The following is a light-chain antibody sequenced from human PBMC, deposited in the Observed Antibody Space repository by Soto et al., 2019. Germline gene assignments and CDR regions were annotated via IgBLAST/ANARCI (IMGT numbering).Light chain of an antibody. J-gene: IGKJ4*01. V-gene: IGKV2-28*01. CDR2: FGS. CDR3: MQALQTPLT. CDR1: ASLLHSNGYNC. Sequence: DIVMTQSPLSLPVTPGEPASISCRSSASLLHSNGYNCLDWYVQKPGQSPQLLSYFGSYRASGVPGRFSGSGSGTDFTLKISRVEAEDVGVYYCMQALQTPLTFGGGTKVEIK.